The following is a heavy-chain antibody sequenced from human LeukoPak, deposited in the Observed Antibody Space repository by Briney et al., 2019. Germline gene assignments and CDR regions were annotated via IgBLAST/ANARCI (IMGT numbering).Heavy chain of an antibody. Sequence: GGTLRLSCAASGFTFSSYGMSWVRQAPGKGLEWVANIKQDGGEQYYVDSVKGRFTISRDNAKNSLYLQMNSLRAEDTAVYYCASTQTFDYWGQGTLVTVSS. CDR1: GFTFSSYG. V-gene: IGHV3-7*03. CDR3: ASTQTFDY. J-gene: IGHJ4*02. CDR2: IKQDGGEQ.